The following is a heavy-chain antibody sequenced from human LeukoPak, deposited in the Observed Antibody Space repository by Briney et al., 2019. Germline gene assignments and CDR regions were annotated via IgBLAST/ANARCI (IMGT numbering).Heavy chain of an antibody. CDR3: AKDLYSSSSGGEVFDF. J-gene: IGHJ3*01. Sequence: GASVKVSCKTSGYLFISYGINWVRQAPGQGLEWMGWISGHTGQANYAQKFQGRVTMTSDISTTTAYMELTGLRYNDTAVYLCAKDLYSSSSGGEVFDFWGQGTRVTVSS. V-gene: IGHV1-18*01. CDR2: ISGHTGQA. D-gene: IGHD6-6*01. CDR1: GYLFISYG.